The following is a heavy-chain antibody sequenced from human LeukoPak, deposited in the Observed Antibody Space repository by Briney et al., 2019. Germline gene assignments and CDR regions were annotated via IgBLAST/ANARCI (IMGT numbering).Heavy chain of an antibody. J-gene: IGHJ4*02. CDR1: GFTFRNYA. CDR2: IFGTTGTT. V-gene: IGHV3-23*01. CDR3: AKDRTFHSDFSAYYFSPPLQQY. Sequence: PGGSLRLSCEASGFTFRNYAMSWVRQAPRKGLAWVSSIFGTTGTTYYADSVKGRVTISRDNSRNMVYLQMNSLRAEDTAVYYCAKDRTFHSDFSAYYFSPPLQQYWGQGTLVTVSS. D-gene: IGHD3-22*01.